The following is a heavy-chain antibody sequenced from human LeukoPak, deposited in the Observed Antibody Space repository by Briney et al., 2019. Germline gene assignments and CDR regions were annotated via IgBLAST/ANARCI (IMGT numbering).Heavy chain of an antibody. CDR2: IKQDGSET. J-gene: IGHJ2*01. V-gene: IGHV3-7*04. D-gene: IGHD3-16*01. CDR3: ARDKIIGDSHFDL. Sequence: GGSLRLSCAASGFTFSTYWMSWVRQAPGKGLEWVANIKQDGSETFYGDPVRGRLTISRDNGKNSLYLQMSRLRAEDTAVYYCARDKIIGDSHFDLWGRGTLLIVSS. CDR1: GFTFSTYW.